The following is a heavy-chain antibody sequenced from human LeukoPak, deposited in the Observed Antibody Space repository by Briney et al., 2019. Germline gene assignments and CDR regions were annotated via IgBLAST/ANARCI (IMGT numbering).Heavy chain of an antibody. D-gene: IGHD4-17*01. Sequence: ASVKVSYKASGYTFIRYYMHWVRQAPGQGLEWMGIINPSGGSTRYAQKFQGRVTMTRDTSTSTVYMELSRLRSEDTAVYYCARGGYGDRIDYWGQGTLVSVSS. CDR3: ARGGYGDRIDY. CDR1: GYTFIRYY. CDR2: INPSGGST. J-gene: IGHJ4*02. V-gene: IGHV1-46*01.